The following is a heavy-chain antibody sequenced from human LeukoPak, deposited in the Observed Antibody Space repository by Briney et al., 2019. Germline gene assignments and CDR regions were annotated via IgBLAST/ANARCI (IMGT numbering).Heavy chain of an antibody. CDR2: ISHDGSEK. Sequence: GGSLRLSCAASGFPFSSHWLSWFRQSPGRGLEWVAHISHDGSEKHYVDSVKGRFTIARDNTRNSQCLQMNSLRVDDTAVYYCASGGGWVVFNWGQGTLVTVSS. CDR3: ASGGGWVVFN. CDR1: GFPFSSHW. D-gene: IGHD6-19*01. J-gene: IGHJ4*02. V-gene: IGHV3-7*01.